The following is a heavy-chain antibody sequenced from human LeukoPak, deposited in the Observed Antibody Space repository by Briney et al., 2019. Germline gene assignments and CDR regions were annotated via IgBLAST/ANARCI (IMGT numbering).Heavy chain of an antibody. CDR1: GGSFSGYY. D-gene: IGHD3-16*02. Sequence: PSETLSLTCAVYGGSFSGYYWSWIRQPPGKGLEWIGEIKHSGSTNYNPSLKSRVTISVDTSKNQFSLKLSSVTAADTAVYYCARLGVWGSYRSDYWGQGTLVTVSS. J-gene: IGHJ4*02. CDR2: IKHSGST. CDR3: ARLGVWGSYRSDY. V-gene: IGHV4-34*01.